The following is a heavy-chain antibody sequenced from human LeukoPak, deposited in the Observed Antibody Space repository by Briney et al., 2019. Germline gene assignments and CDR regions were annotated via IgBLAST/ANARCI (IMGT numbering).Heavy chain of an antibody. CDR3: ARDPQGEYCTNGVCSKTTPQIFQH. V-gene: IGHV3-48*01. Sequence: GGSLRLSCAASGFTFSSYSMNWVRQAPGKGLEWVSYISRSSTIYYADSVKGRFTISRDNAKNSLYLQMNSLRAEDTAVYYCARDPQGEYCTNGVCSKTTPQIFQHWGQGTLVTVSS. D-gene: IGHD2-8*01. CDR2: ISRSSTI. CDR1: GFTFSSYS. J-gene: IGHJ1*01.